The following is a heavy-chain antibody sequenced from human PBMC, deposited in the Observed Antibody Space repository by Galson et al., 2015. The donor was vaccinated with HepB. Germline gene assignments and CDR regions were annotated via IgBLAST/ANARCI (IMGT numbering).Heavy chain of an antibody. V-gene: IGHV6-1*01. CDR3: AKSTHLGRGFDS. Sequence: CAISGDSVSSNSVGWNWIRQSPSRGLEWLGRTYYRSQWSNDYAVSVKSRITIYADTSKNQVSLQLKSVTPEDTAVYYCAKSTHLGRGFDSWGQGTLVTVSS. D-gene: IGHD7-27*01. CDR2: TYYRSQWSN. CDR1: GDSVSSNSVG. J-gene: IGHJ4*02.